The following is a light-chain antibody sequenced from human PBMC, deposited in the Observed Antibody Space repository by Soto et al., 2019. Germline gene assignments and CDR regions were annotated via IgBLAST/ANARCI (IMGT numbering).Light chain of an antibody. CDR2: DAS. CDR1: QRVGRTY. Sequence: EIVLTQSPGTLSLSPGERAALSSRASQRVGRTYLAWYQQKPGQAPRLLIYDASSRATGIPDGYSGSGSGTDFTLTISRLEPEDFAVYYSQHYGSSPPLTFGGGTKVEIK. V-gene: IGKV3-20*01. J-gene: IGKJ4*01. CDR3: QHYGSSPPLT.